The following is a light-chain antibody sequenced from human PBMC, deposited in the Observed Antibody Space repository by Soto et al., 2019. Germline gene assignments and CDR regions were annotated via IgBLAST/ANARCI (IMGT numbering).Light chain of an antibody. CDR1: SSDVGAYSY. Sequence: SLVTQPASVSASPGQSVTISCTGTSSDVGAYSYVSWYQQHPGKAPKLIIYYVRDRPSGIPNRFSGSKSDNTASLTISGLQAEDEAEYYCSSYTSSTTYIFGSGPKVTVL. CDR2: YVR. J-gene: IGLJ1*01. CDR3: SSYTSSTTYI. V-gene: IGLV2-14*03.